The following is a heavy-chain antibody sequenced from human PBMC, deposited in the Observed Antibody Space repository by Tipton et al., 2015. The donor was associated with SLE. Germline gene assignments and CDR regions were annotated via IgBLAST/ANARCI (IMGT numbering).Heavy chain of an antibody. D-gene: IGHD6-13*01. CDR2: IYYSGST. J-gene: IGHJ4*02. CDR3: ARGPEQLGEDY. Sequence: TLSLTCTVSGGSISSGGYYWSWIRQHPGKGLEWIGYIYYSGSTYYNPSLKSRVTISVDTSKNQFSLKLSPVTAADTAVYYCARGPEQLGEDYWGQGTLVTVSS. V-gene: IGHV4-31*03. CDR1: GGSISSGGYY.